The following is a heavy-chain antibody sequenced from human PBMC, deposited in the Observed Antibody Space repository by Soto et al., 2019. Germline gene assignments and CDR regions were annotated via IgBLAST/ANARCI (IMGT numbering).Heavy chain of an antibody. CDR1: GGSISSSSYY. Sequence: QLQLQESGPGLVKPSETLSLTCTVSGGSISSSSYYWGWIRQPPGKGLEWIGSIYYSGSTYYNPSLKSRVTISVDTSKNHFSLKLSSVTAADTAVYYCAGGRDGYKFAYWGQGTLVTVSS. V-gene: IGHV4-39*02. CDR3: AGGRDGYKFAY. CDR2: IYYSGST. D-gene: IGHD5-12*01. J-gene: IGHJ4*02.